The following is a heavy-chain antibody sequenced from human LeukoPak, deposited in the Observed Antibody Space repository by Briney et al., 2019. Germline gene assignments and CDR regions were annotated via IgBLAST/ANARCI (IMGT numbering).Heavy chain of an antibody. CDR2: IYTSGST. CDR1: GGSISSGSYY. J-gene: IGHJ4*02. D-gene: IGHD4-17*01. Sequence: SETLSLTCTVSGGSISSGSYYWSWIRQPAGKGLEWIGRIYTSGSTNYNPSLKSRVTTSVDTSKNQFSLKLSSVTAADTAVYYCARDRFPYGDYPLFDYWGQGTLVTVSS. CDR3: ARDRFPYGDYPLFDY. V-gene: IGHV4-61*02.